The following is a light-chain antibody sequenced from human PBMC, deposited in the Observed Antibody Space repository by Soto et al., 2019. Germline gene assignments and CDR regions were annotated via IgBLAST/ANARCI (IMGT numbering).Light chain of an antibody. CDR3: QLYGSSPI. CDR2: GAS. J-gene: IGKJ4*01. Sequence: EIVLTQSPGNLSFSAGERATLSCRASQTVSASNIVWYQHRPGQAPRLLIYGASTRATGIPVRFSGSGSGTDVTLTISRLEPEDFAFYYFQLYGSSPIFGGGTKVEIK. CDR1: QTVSASN. V-gene: IGKV3-20*01.